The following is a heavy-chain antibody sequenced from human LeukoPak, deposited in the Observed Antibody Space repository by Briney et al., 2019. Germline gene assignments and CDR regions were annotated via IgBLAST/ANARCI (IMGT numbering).Heavy chain of an antibody. Sequence: PSQTLSLTCTVSGGSISSGSYYWSWIRQPAGKGLEWIGRIYTSGSTNYNPSLKSRVTISVDTSKNQFSLKLSSVTAADTAVYYCARLEGLRFLEWSYYYMDVWGKGTTVTVSS. V-gene: IGHV4-61*02. CDR2: IYTSGST. CDR1: GGSISSGSYY. CDR3: ARLEGLRFLEWSYYYMDV. D-gene: IGHD3-3*01. J-gene: IGHJ6*03.